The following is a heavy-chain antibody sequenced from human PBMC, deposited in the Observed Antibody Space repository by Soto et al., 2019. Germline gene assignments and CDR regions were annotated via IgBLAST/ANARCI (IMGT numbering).Heavy chain of an antibody. V-gene: IGHV1-3*01. CDR3: ARSTTMVRGAAGY. CDR2: INAGNGNT. J-gene: IGHJ4*02. Sequence: GASVKVSCKASGYTFTSYAMHWVRQAPGQRLEWMGWINAGNGNTKYSQKLQGRVTITRDTSASTAYMELSSLRSEDTAVYYCARSTTMVRGAAGYWGQGTLVTVSS. CDR1: GYTFTSYA. D-gene: IGHD3-10*01.